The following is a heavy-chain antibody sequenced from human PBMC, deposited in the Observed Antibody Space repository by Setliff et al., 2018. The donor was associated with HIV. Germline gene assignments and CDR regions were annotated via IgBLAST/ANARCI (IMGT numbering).Heavy chain of an antibody. CDR3: AKPLTQWGVSPYHYAVDV. J-gene: IGHJ6*02. CDR1: GFTFSDYA. CDR2: ISGSGRGT. Sequence: GGSLRLSCAASGFTFSDYAMSWVRQAPGKGLEWVSAISGSGRGTYYADSVKGRFTISRDNSKNTLYLQVNSLRTEDTAVYFCAKPLTQWGVSPYHYAVDVWGQGTTVTVSS. D-gene: IGHD1-26*01. V-gene: IGHV3-23*01.